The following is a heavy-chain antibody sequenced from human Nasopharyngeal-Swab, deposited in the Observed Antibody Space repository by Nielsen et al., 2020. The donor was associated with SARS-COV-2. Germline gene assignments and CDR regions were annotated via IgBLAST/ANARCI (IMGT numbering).Heavy chain of an antibody. CDR3: AREGEYGAYDAPDY. Sequence: SVKVSCKASGGTFPTFAISWVRQAPGQGLEWMGGIVPALGLPNYAQKFRGRVTISADRSTTTSYLELSSLRSEDTAIYYCAREGEYGAYDAPDYWGQGTLVTVSS. CDR2: IVPALGLP. V-gene: IGHV1-69*10. J-gene: IGHJ4*02. CDR1: GGTFPTFA. D-gene: IGHD5-12*01.